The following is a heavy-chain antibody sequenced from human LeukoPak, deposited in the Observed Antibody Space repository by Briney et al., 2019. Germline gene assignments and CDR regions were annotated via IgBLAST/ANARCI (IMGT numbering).Heavy chain of an antibody. CDR2: MYYSGSS. CDR1: GDSFSSYY. D-gene: IGHD3-3*01. CDR3: ASDQRAFGVGGGYFDY. J-gene: IGHJ4*02. V-gene: IGHV4-59*01. Sequence: SETLSLTCTVSGDSFSSYYWNWLRQPPRKGLEWIGAMYYSGSSNYNPSLTSRGTISVDTSKNQFSLTLSSVTTADTAVYYWASDQRAFGVGGGYFDYWGQGILVTVSS.